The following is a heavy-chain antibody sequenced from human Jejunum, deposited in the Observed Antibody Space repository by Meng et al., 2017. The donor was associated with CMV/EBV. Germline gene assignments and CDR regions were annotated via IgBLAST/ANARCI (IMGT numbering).Heavy chain of an antibody. J-gene: IGHJ4*02. D-gene: IGHD2-2*01. CDR3: ARFYCSSTSCPHVLFDY. CDR2: ISAYNGNT. Sequence: VHLVQSGAGGKKPGASWKVSCEASGFIFTSYAISWVRQAPGQGLQYMGWISAYNGNTNYAQELQGRVTMTTDTSTSTAYMELRSLRFDDTAVYYCARFYCSSTSCPHVLFDYWGQGTLVTVSS. CDR1: GFIFTSYA. V-gene: IGHV1-18*01.